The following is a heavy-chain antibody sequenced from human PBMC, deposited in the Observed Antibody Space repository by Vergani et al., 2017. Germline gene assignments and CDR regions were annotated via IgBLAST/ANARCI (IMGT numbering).Heavy chain of an antibody. CDR2: IDHTGRP. Sequence: QVQLQQWGGGLLKPSETLSLTCVVNGGSFTSYHWTWIRQSPGEGLEWVGDIDHTGRPDYNPSLKNRLNMSVDKSRNQFSLTLNSVTATDTAIYFCARVNTETNGHLYYYYYMDVWGQGTAVTVS. D-gene: IGHD4-11*01. J-gene: IGHJ6*03. CDR3: ARVNTETNGHLYYYYYMDV. CDR1: GGSFTSYH. V-gene: IGHV4-34*01.